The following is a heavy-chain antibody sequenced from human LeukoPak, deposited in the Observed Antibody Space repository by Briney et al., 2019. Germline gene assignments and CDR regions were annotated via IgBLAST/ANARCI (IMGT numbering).Heavy chain of an antibody. CDR3: TTDSEVGATLFDY. CDR1: GFTFSNAW. CDR2: IKSKTDGGTT. V-gene: IGHV3-15*01. Sequence: GGSLRLSCAASGFTFSNAWMSWVRQAPGKGLEWVGRIKSKTDGGTTDYAAPAKGRFTISRDDSKNTLYLQMNSLKTEDTAVYYCTTDSEVGATLFDYWGQGTLVTVSS. D-gene: IGHD1-26*01. J-gene: IGHJ4*02.